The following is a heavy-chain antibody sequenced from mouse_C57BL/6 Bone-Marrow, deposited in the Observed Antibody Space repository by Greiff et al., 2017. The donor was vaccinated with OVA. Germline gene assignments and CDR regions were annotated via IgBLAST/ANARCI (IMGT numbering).Heavy chain of an antibody. CDR2: ISSGGSYT. J-gene: IGHJ3*01. Sequence: EVKLMESGGDLVKPGGSLKLSCAASGFTFSSYGMSWVRQTPDKRLEWVATISSGGSYTYYPDSVKGRFTISRDNDKNTLYLQMSSLKSEDTAMYYCARSNAYWGQGTLVTVSA. CDR1: GFTFSSYG. V-gene: IGHV5-6*01. CDR3: ARSNAY.